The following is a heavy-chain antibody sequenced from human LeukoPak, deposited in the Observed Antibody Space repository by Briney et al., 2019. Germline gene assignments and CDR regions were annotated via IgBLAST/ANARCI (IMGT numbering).Heavy chain of an antibody. V-gene: IGHV1-2*02. Sequence: ASVKVSCKASGYTFTGYYVHWVRQAPGQGLEWMGWMNPKSGGTNYAQKFEARVTMNRDTSISTAYMELSRLRFDDTAVYYCARLELDSSSYFDYWGQGTLVTVSS. D-gene: IGHD6-13*01. CDR2: MNPKSGGT. CDR1: GYTFTGYY. CDR3: ARLELDSSSYFDY. J-gene: IGHJ4*02.